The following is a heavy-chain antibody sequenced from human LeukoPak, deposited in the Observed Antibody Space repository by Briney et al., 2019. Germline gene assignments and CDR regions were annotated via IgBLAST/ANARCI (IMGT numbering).Heavy chain of an antibody. CDR1: GFTFSSFP. CDR3: ARRIVGAGFWFDP. D-gene: IGHD1-26*01. CDR2: ISYDGSNK. V-gene: IGHV3-30*04. J-gene: IGHJ5*02. Sequence: GGSLRLSCAASGFTFSSFPMHWVRQAPGKGLEWVAVISYDGSNKYYADSVKGRFTISRDNSKNTLYLQMNSLRAEDTALYYCARRIVGAGFWFDPWGQGTLVTVSS.